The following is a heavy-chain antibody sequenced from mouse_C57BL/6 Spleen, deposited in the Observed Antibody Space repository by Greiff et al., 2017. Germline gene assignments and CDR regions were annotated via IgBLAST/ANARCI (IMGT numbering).Heavy chain of an antibody. D-gene: IGHD2-4*01. Sequence: EVQLQQSEGGLVQPGSSMKLSCTASGFTFSDYYMAWVRQVPEKGLEWVANINYDGSSTYYLDALKSRFIISRANAKNILYLQMSSLKSEDTATYYCARIYYDYDGGSYYAMDYWGQGTSVTVSS. CDR1: GFTFSDYY. CDR2: INYDGSST. V-gene: IGHV5-16*01. CDR3: ARIYYDYDGGSYYAMDY. J-gene: IGHJ4*01.